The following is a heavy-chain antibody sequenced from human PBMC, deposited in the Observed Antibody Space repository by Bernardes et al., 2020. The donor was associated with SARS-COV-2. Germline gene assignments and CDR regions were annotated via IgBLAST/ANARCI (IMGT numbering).Heavy chain of an antibody. V-gene: IGHV4-61*01. J-gene: IGHJ4*02. Sequence: LSLTCTVSGASVSSDNNYWSWIRQPPGKGLEWIGYISYSGSTNYNPSLKSRVTISVNTSKNQFSLKLSSVTAADTAVYFCARSTLALAGYWGQGTLVTVSS. CDR2: ISYSGST. CDR3: ARSTLALAGY. CDR1: GASVSSDNNY. D-gene: IGHD3-3*02.